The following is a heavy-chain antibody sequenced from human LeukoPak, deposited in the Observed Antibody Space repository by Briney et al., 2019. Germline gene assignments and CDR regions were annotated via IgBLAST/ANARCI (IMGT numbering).Heavy chain of an antibody. V-gene: IGHV3-23*01. CDR2: ISGSGGST. Sequence: GGSLRLSCAASGFTFSSYAMSWVRQAPGRGLEWVSAISGSGGSTYYADSVKGRFTISRDNSKNTLYLQMNSLRAEDTAVYYCANDPVDFWSGYPPFDYWGQGTLVTVSS. CDR3: ANDPVDFWSGYPPFDY. CDR1: GFTFSSYA. D-gene: IGHD3-3*01. J-gene: IGHJ4*02.